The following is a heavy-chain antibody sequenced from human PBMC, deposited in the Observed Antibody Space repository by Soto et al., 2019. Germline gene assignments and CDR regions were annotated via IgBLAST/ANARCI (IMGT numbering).Heavy chain of an antibody. V-gene: IGHV1-3*01. Sequence: ASVKVSCKASGYTFTSYPMHWVRQAPGQRLEWMGWINAGNGDTKYSQKFQGRVTITRDTSASTAYMELSSLRSEDTAVYYCARDWTHYDSSGPGDYWGQGTLVTVSS. CDR1: GYTFTSYP. J-gene: IGHJ4*02. D-gene: IGHD3-22*01. CDR2: INAGNGDT. CDR3: ARDWTHYDSSGPGDY.